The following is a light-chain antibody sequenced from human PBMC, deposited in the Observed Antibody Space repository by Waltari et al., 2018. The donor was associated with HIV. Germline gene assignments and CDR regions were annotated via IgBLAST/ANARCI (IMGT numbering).Light chain of an antibody. CDR3: SSYTSSSTLPSYV. CDR1: SSDVGGYNY. V-gene: IGLV2-14*01. Sequence: QSALTQPASVSGSPGQSITISCTGTSSDVGGYNYVSWYHQHPGKAPKLMIYEVSNRPSGVSNRFSGSKSGNTASLTISGLQAEDEADYYCSSYTSSSTLPSYVFGTGTKVTV. J-gene: IGLJ1*01. CDR2: EVS.